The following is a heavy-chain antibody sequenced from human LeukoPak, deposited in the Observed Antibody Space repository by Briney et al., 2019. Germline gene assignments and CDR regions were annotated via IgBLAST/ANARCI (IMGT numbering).Heavy chain of an antibody. D-gene: IGHD3-9*01. J-gene: IGHJ5*02. CDR1: GGSISSGGYS. V-gene: IGHV4-30-2*01. CDR3: ARATPGYNWFDP. CDR2: IYHSGST. Sequence: PSQTLSLTCAVSGGSISSGGYSWSWIRQPPGKGLEWIGYIYHSGSTYYNPSLKSRVTISVDTSKNQFSLKLSSVTAADTAVYYCARATPGYNWFDPWGQGTLVTVSS.